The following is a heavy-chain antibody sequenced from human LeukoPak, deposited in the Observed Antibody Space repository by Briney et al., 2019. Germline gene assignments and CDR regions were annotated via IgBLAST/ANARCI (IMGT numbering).Heavy chain of an antibody. J-gene: IGHJ4*02. Sequence: KPSETLSLTCTVSGGSISSSSYYWGWIRQPPGKGLEWIGSIYYSGSTYYNPSLKSRVTISVDTSKNQFSLKLSSVTAAETAVYYFARERGCSSTSCYVSSYFDYWGQGTLVTVSS. CDR1: GGSISSSSYY. D-gene: IGHD2-2*01. CDR2: IYYSGST. V-gene: IGHV4-39*07. CDR3: ARERGCSSTSCYVSSYFDY.